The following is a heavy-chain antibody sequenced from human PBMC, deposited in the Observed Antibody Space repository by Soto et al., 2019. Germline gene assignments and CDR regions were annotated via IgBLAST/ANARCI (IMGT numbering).Heavy chain of an antibody. J-gene: IGHJ4*02. CDR2: ITGSGGTI. V-gene: IGHV3-23*01. CDR3: AKDAVPGDGLWLVSD. Sequence: DVQLLESGGGLVQPGGSLRLSCAASGFSFSTYAMIWVRQAPGKGQEWVSGITGSGGTIEYTASVKGRFTISRDNSKNTGYLQMNSLSAEDTAMYYCAKDAVPGDGLWLVSDWGQGTQVTVS. D-gene: IGHD2-21*02. CDR1: GFSFSTYA.